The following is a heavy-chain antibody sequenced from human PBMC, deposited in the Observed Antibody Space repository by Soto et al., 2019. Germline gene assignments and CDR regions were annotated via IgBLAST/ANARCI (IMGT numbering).Heavy chain of an antibody. V-gene: IGHV3-30*09. Sequence: SLRLSCAASGFVLSGYAMHWVRQAPGKGLEWVAVISFDGKKSYYADSVKGRFAISRDTSQNTVVLQMNSLRPADTAVYYCARPAFCRGGPCYPGPKYSQHWGQGPLVTVSS. CDR3: ARPAFCRGGPCYPGPKYSQH. D-gene: IGHD2-15*01. CDR2: ISFDGKKS. CDR1: GFVLSGYA. J-gene: IGHJ1*01.